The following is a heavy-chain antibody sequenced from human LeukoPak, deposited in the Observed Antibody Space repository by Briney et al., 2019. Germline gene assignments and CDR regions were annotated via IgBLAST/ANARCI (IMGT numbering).Heavy chain of an antibody. CDR3: ARGKELTGTSGHYSFDF. V-gene: IGHV4-4*07. D-gene: IGHD1-7*01. Sequence: SETLSLTCTVSTGSLNSYFWTWVRQPAGKGLEWIGRVSGTGTAYSNPSLESRVIISLDTFRNQFSLKLMSVTAADTAVYYCARGKELTGTSGHYSFDFWGQGTLVSVSS. CDR2: VSGTGTA. CDR1: TGSLNSYF. J-gene: IGHJ4*02.